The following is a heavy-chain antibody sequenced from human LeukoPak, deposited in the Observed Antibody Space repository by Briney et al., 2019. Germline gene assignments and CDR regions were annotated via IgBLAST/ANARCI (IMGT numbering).Heavy chain of an antibody. V-gene: IGHV4-59*01. J-gene: IGHJ3*02. CDR1: GGSISSYY. CDR2: IYYSGST. Sequence: ASETLSLTCTVSGGSISSYYWSWIRQPPGKGLEWIGYIYYSGSTNYNPSLKSRVTISVDTSKNQFSLKLSSVTAADTAVYYCARFSDPTEDYYGSGSYPTYAFDIWGQGTMVTVSS. CDR3: ARFSDPTEDYYGSGSYPTYAFDI. D-gene: IGHD3-10*01.